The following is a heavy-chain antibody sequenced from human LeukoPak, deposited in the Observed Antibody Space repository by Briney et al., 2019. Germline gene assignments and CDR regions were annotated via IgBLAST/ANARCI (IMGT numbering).Heavy chain of an antibody. CDR1: VGPISSSSYY. Sequence: PSETLSLTCTVSVGPISSSSYYWGWIRQPPGKGLEWIGSIYYSGSTNHNPSLKSPLTISVDTSKSQFSLKLTSVTAADTAVYYCARHGGGGYGYGFDYWGQGTLVTVSS. J-gene: IGHJ4*02. CDR3: ARHGGGGYGYGFDY. V-gene: IGHV4-39*01. CDR2: IYYSGST. D-gene: IGHD5-12*01.